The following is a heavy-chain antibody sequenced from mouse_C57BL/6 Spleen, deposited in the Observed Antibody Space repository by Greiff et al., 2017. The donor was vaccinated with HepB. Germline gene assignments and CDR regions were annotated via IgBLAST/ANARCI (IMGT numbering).Heavy chain of an antibody. J-gene: IGHJ2*01. Sequence: EVQLVESGEGLVKPGGSLKLSCAASGFTFSSYAMSWVRQTPEKRLEWVAYISSGGDYIYYADTVKGRFTISRDNARNTLYLQMSSLKSEDTAMYYCTRGRGSNYAFDYWGQGTTLTVSS. CDR1: GFTFSSYA. CDR2: ISSGGDYI. D-gene: IGHD2-5*01. CDR3: TRGRGSNYAFDY. V-gene: IGHV5-9-1*02.